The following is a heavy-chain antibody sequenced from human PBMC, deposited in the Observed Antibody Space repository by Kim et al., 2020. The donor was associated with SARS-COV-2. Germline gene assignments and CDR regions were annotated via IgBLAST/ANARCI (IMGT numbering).Heavy chain of an antibody. CDR3: ARVYSSGYSRIDY. Sequence: SETLSLTCTVSGGSISSGGYYWSWIRQHPGKGLEWIGYIYYSGSTYYNPSLKSRVTISVDTSKNQFSLKLSSVTAADTAVYYCARVYSSGYSRIDYWGQGTLVTVSS. D-gene: IGHD3-22*01. V-gene: IGHV4-31*03. J-gene: IGHJ4*02. CDR1: GGSISSGGYY. CDR2: IYYSGST.